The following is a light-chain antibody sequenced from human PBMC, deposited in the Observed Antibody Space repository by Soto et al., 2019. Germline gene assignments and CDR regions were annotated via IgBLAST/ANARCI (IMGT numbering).Light chain of an antibody. V-gene: IGKV1-5*03. CDR3: QQYNSYSWT. CDR2: KAS. CDR1: QSISSW. J-gene: IGKJ1*01. Sequence: DIQMTQSPSTLSASVGDRVTITCRASQSISSWLAWYQQKPGKVPKLLIYKASSLERGVPSRFSGSGSGTAFTLTNSSLQPDDFATYYCQQYNSYSWTFGQGTKEEIK.